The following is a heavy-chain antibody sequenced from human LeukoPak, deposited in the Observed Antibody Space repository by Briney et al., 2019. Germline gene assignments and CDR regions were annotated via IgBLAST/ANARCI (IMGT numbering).Heavy chain of an antibody. D-gene: IGHD3-3*02. CDR1: GGSISSHY. V-gene: IGHV4-4*07. CDR2: IYTSAST. CDR3: ARDSTPDY. Sequence: SETLSLTCTVSGGSISSHYWSWIRQPAGKGLEWIGRIYTSASTNYNPSLKSRVPMSVDTSKSHFYLKLISVAAADTGVYYCARDSTPDYWGQGTLVSVS. J-gene: IGHJ4*02.